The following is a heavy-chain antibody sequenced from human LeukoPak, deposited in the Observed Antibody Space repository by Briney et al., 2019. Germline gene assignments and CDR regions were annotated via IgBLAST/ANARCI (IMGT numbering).Heavy chain of an antibody. V-gene: IGHV3-30*18. CDR3: AKGWYSIDS. CDR1: GFTFSSFG. D-gene: IGHD6-13*01. Sequence: PGRSLRLSCAASGFTFSSFGMHWVRQAPGKGLEWVAVISYDGSNKHYADSVKGRSTISRDNSKNTLYLQMNSLRAEDTAVYYCAKGWYSIDSWGQGTLVTVSS. CDR2: ISYDGSNK. J-gene: IGHJ4*02.